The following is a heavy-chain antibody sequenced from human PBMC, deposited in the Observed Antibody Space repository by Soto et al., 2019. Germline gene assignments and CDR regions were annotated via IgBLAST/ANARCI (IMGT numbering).Heavy chain of an antibody. J-gene: IGHJ4*02. Sequence: SETLSLTCAVSGGSISSGGYSWSWIRQPPGKGLEWIGYIYHSGSTYYNPSLKSRVTISVDRSKNQFSLNLSSVTAADTAVYYCARGMTTVTTYDXWGQGTLVTVSS. CDR1: GGSISSGGYS. V-gene: IGHV4-30-2*01. CDR3: ARGMTTVTTYDX. CDR2: IYHSGST. D-gene: IGHD4-4*01.